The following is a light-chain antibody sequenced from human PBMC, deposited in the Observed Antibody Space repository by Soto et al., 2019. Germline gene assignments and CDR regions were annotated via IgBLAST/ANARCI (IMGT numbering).Light chain of an antibody. Sequence: DIQMTQSPSTLSSFVGDRVTITCRASQSISNWLAWYQQKPGKAPKLLIYKASSLESGVPSRFSGSGSGTEFTLTISSLQPDDFATYYCQQYKSYPWTFGQGTKVEIK. CDR1: QSISNW. CDR3: QQYKSYPWT. V-gene: IGKV1-5*03. J-gene: IGKJ1*01. CDR2: KAS.